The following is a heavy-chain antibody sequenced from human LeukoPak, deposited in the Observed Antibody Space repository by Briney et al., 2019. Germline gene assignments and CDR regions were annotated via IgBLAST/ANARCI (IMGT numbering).Heavy chain of an antibody. CDR1: GGSITSNNYF. CDR3: AREVIAPADSDASDI. J-gene: IGHJ3*02. CDR2: IRYNGGA. D-gene: IGHD2-21*01. V-gene: IGHV4-30-4*01. Sequence: SQTLSLTCNVSGGSITSNNYFWSWIRQPPGEGLEWIGYIRYNGGAYYNPSLQSRATMSVDTSKNQFSLRLSSVTAPDTAIYYCAREVIAPADSDASDIWGQGTMVTVS.